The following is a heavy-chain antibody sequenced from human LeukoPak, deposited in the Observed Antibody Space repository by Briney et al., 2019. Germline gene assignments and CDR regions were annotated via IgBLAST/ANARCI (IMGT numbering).Heavy chain of an antibody. J-gene: IGHJ1*01. CDR1: GYTFTGYY. D-gene: IGHD3-22*01. V-gene: IGHV1-2*06. CDR2: INPNSGGT. Sequence: GASVKVSCKASGYTFTGYYMHWVRQAPGQGLEWMGRINPNSGGTNYAQKFQGRVTMTRDTSISTAYMELSRLRSDDTAVYYCARDPPYYDSSGPHFQYWGQGTLVTVSS. CDR3: ARDPPYYDSSGPHFQY.